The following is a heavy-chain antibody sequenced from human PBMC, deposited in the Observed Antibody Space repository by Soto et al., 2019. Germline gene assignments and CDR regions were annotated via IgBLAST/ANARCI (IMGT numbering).Heavy chain of an antibody. CDR3: AREVITRGILFDP. Sequence: ASVKVSCKASGYTFTSYAMHWVRQAPGQRLEWMGWINAGNGNTKYSQKFQGRVTITRDTSASTAYMELSSLRSEDTAVYHCAREVITRGILFDPWGQGTLVTVPQ. D-gene: IGHD3-10*01. V-gene: IGHV1-3*01. CDR2: INAGNGNT. J-gene: IGHJ5*02. CDR1: GYTFTSYA.